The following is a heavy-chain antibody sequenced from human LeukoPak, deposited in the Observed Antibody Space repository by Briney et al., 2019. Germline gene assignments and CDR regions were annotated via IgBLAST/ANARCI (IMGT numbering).Heavy chain of an antibody. CDR1: GFTFTDYA. D-gene: IGHD1-14*01. V-gene: IGHV3-30*01. J-gene: IGHJ3*01. CDR2: ISYSGE. CDR3: ARNHFNQNVFDV. Sequence: GGSLRLPCAASGFTFTDYAFHWVRQAPGKGLEWVTIISYSGESYADSVRGRFAISRDNSKNTVYLQMDSLRADDTAMYYCARNHFNQNVFDVWGQGTMVTVSS.